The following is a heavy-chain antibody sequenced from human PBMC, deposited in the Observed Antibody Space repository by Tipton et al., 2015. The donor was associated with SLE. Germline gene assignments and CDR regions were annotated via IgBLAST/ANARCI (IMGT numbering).Heavy chain of an antibody. CDR2: IKQDGSEK. CDR3: AELSTADAFDV. Sequence: GSLRLSCAASGFTFSDHYMDWVRQAPGKGLEWVANIKQDGSEKYYADSVKGRFTISRDNAKNSLYLQMNSLRAEDAALYYCAELSTADAFDVWGQGAMVIVSS. CDR1: GFTFSDHY. D-gene: IGHD5/OR15-5a*01. J-gene: IGHJ3*01. V-gene: IGHV3-7*01.